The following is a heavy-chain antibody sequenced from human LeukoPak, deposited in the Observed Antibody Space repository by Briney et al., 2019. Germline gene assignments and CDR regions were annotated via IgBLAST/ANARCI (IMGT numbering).Heavy chain of an antibody. J-gene: IGHJ5*02. Sequence: SETLSLTCTVSGGSITFYYWHWMRQPPGKGLEWIGHTFYSGNVKYNPSLEGRVTISVDTSKNQFSLKLSSVTAADTAVYYCARDRVTMVRGVISRWFDPWGQGTLVTVSS. V-gene: IGHV4-59*12. D-gene: IGHD3-10*01. CDR3: ARDRVTMVRGVISRWFDP. CDR2: TFYSGNV. CDR1: GGSITFYY.